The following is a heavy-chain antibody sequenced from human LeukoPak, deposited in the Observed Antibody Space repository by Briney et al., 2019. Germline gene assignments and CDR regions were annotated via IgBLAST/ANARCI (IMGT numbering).Heavy chain of an antibody. V-gene: IGHV3-11*01. J-gene: IGHJ3*02. CDR2: INRSGSNI. CDR3: ARPPLYDAFDI. CDR1: GFTFSDYY. Sequence: GGSLRLSCAASGFTFSDYYMSWIRQAPGKGLEWVSYINRSGSNIYYADSVKGRFTISRDNAKNSLYLQMNSLRAEDTAVYYCARPPLYDAFDIWGQGTMVTVSS.